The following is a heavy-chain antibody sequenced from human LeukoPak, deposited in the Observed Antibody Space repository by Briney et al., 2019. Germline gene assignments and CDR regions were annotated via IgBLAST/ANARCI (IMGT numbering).Heavy chain of an antibody. Sequence: SETLSLTCTVSGGSISSGGYYWSWIRQHPGKGLEWIGYIYYSGSTNYNPSLKSRVTMSVDTSKNQFSLKLSSVTAADTAVYYCARGPNCWSSSSCYIYYGMDVWGQGTTVTVSS. CDR1: GGSISSGGYY. CDR2: IYYSGST. D-gene: IGHD2-2*02. V-gene: IGHV4-61*08. J-gene: IGHJ6*02. CDR3: ARGPNCWSSSSCYIYYGMDV.